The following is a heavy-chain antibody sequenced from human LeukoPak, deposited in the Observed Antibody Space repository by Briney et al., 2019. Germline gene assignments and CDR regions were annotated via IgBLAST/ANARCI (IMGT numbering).Heavy chain of an antibody. CDR3: ATNLPPTTRGWYYVYYMDV. D-gene: IGHD6-19*01. V-gene: IGHV1-24*01. J-gene: IGHJ6*03. CDR1: GYTLTELS. CDR2: FDPEDGET. Sequence: ASVKVSCKVSGYTLTELSMHWVRQAPRKGLEWMGGFDPEDGETIYAQKFQGRVTMTGDTSTDTAYMELSSLRSEDTAVYYCATNLPPTTRGWYYVYYMDVWGKGTTVTVSS.